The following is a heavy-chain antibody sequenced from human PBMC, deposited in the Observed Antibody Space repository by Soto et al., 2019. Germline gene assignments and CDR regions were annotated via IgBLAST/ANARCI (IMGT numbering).Heavy chain of an antibody. V-gene: IGHV4-30-4*01. J-gene: IGHJ4*02. CDR2: IYYSGST. CDR3: ARVAPYSGYDLWSSYYFDY. CDR1: GGSISSGDYY. D-gene: IGHD5-12*01. Sequence: ASETLSLTCTVSGGSISSGDYYWSWIRQPPGKGLEWIGYIYYSGSTYYNPSLKSRVTISVDTSKNQFSLKLSSVTAADTAVYYCARVAPYSGYDLWSSYYFDYWGQGTLVTVSS.